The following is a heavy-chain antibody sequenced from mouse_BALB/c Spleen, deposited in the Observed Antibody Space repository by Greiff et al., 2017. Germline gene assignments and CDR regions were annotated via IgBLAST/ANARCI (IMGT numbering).Heavy chain of an antibody. CDR2: INPYNGAT. CDR3: ARYGRADGLDY. J-gene: IGHJ2*01. CDR1: GYSFTGYY. Sequence: EVQLQQSGPELVKPGASVKISCKASGYSFTGYYMHWVKQSHVKSLEWIGRINPYNGATSYNQNFKDKASLTVDKSSSTAYMELHSLTSEDSAVYYCARYGRADGLDYWGQGTTLTVSS. D-gene: IGHD2-3*01. V-gene: IGHV1-31*01.